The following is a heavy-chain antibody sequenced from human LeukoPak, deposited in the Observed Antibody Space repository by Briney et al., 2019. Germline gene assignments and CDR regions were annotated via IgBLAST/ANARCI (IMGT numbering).Heavy chain of an antibody. D-gene: IGHD4-17*01. Sequence: SETLSLACTVSGGSINSADYYWSWIRQHPGKGLEWIGYIYYSGSTYYNPSLKSRLSMSVDTSKNQFSLKPTSVTAADTAVYYCARDHDYGDYRGDAFDIWGQGTMVTVSS. J-gene: IGHJ3*02. V-gene: IGHV4-31*03. CDR2: IYYSGST. CDR1: GGSINSADYY. CDR3: ARDHDYGDYRGDAFDI.